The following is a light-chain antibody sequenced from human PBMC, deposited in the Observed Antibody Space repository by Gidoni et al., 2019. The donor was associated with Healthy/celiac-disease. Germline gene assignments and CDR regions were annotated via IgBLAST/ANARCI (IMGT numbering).Light chain of an antibody. Sequence: IQMTQSPSTLSASVGARVTITCRASQSLSSWLAWYQQKPGKAPKLLIYDASSLESGVPSRFSGSGSGTEFTLTISSLQPDDFATYYCQQYNSYSGTFXXXTKVEIK. CDR1: QSLSSW. CDR3: QQYNSYSGT. J-gene: IGKJ1*01. CDR2: DAS. V-gene: IGKV1-5*01.